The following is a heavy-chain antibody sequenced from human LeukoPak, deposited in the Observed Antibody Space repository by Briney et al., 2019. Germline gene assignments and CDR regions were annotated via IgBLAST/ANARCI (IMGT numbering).Heavy chain of an antibody. D-gene: IGHD2-21*01. CDR2: IIPIFGTA. CDR3: AWVWVWLGLDCGY. CDR1: GGTFSSYA. J-gene: IGHJ1*01. Sequence: SVKVSCKASGGTFSSYAISWVRQAPGQGLEWMGGIIPIFGTANYAQKFQGRVTITADKSTSTAYMELSSLRSEDTAVYYCAWVWVWLGLDCGYWGQGALVSVSS. V-gene: IGHV1-69*06.